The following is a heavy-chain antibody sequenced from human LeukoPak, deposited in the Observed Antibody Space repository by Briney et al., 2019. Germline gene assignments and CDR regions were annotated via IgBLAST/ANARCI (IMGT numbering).Heavy chain of an antibody. J-gene: IGHJ6*03. CDR1: GGTFSSYA. V-gene: IGHV1-69*13. CDR2: IIPIFGTA. CDR3: ARSPPDSSDRHYYYYYMDV. D-gene: IGHD3-22*01. Sequence: SVKVSCKASGGTFSSYAISCVRQAPGEGLEWMGGIIPIFGTANYAQKFQGRVTITADESTSTAYMELSSLRSEDTAVYYCARSPPDSSDRHYYYYYMDVWGKGTTVTISS.